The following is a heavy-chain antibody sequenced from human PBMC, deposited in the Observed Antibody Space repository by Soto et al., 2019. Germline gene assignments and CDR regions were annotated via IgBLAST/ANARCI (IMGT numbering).Heavy chain of an antibody. J-gene: IGHJ6*02. CDR3: ARGPGYSSTLVLVDDGMDG. V-gene: IGHV3-7*03. Sequence: EVQLVESGGGLVQPGGSLRLSCAASGFTFSSYWMSWVRQAPGKGLEWVANIKQDGSEKYYVDSVKGRFTISRDNAKNSLYLQMNSLRAEDTAVYYCARGPGYSSTLVLVDDGMDGWGQGTTVTVSS. CDR2: IKQDGSEK. D-gene: IGHD6-19*01. CDR1: GFTFSSYW.